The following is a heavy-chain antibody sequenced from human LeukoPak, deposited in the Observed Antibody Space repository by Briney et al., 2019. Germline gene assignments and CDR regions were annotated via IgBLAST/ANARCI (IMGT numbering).Heavy chain of an antibody. Sequence: GGSLRLSCAASGFTFSSYAMSWVRQAPGKGLEWVSAISGSGGSTYYADSVKGRFTISRDNSKNTLYLQMNSLRAEDTAVYYCARKGIAAAGMGYYFDYWGQGTLVTVSS. CDR3: ARKGIAAAGMGYYFDY. CDR1: GFTFSSYA. J-gene: IGHJ4*02. V-gene: IGHV3-23*01. CDR2: ISGSGGST. D-gene: IGHD6-13*01.